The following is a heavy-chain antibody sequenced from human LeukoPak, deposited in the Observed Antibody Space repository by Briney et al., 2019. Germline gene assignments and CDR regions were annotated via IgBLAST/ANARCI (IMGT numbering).Heavy chain of an antibody. CDR1: GYIFTDYW. CDR2: IYGDSDT. V-gene: IGHV5-51*01. CDR3: ARGLSYGPRAGDY. J-gene: IGHJ4*02. D-gene: IGHD2-21*01. Sequence: GESLQISCKASGYIFTDYWIGWVRPMPGKGLEWMGIIYGDSDTRYSPSFQGQVTISADTSINTACLEWSSLKASDSAMYYCARGLSYGPRAGDYWGQGTLVTVSS.